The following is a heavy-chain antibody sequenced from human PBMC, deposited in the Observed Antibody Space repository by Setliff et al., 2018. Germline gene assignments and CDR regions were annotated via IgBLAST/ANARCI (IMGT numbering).Heavy chain of an antibody. CDR2: MNPNSGNT. Sequence: ASVKVSCKASGYTFTSYDINWVRQATGQGLEWMGWMNPNSGNTGYAQKFQGRVTMTRNTSISTAYMELSSLRSEDTAVYYCARAGLLWFGDQTYYYYGMDVWGQGTTVTVSS. V-gene: IGHV1-8*02. J-gene: IGHJ6*02. CDR3: ARAGLLWFGDQTYYYYGMDV. CDR1: GYTFTSYD. D-gene: IGHD3-10*01.